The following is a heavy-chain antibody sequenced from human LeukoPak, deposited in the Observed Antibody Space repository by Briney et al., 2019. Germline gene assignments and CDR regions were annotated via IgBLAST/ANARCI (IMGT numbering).Heavy chain of an antibody. CDR3: ARNGYCSGGSCYSNNAFDI. Sequence: SQTLSLTCTVSGGSISSGDSYWSWIRQLPGKGLEWIGYIYYSGTTYYNPSLKSRITISVDTSKNQFSLKLSSVTAADTAVYYCARNGYCSGGSCYSNNAFDIWGQGTMVTVSS. CDR2: IYYSGTT. J-gene: IGHJ3*02. D-gene: IGHD2-15*01. V-gene: IGHV4-31*03. CDR1: GGSISSGDSY.